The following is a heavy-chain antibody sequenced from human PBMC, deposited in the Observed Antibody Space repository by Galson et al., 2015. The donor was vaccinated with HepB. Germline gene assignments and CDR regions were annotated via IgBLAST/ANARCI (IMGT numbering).Heavy chain of an antibody. J-gene: IGHJ3*02. CDR3: ARASLVDIVATTHPPHAFEI. D-gene: IGHD5-12*01. Sequence: SLRLSSAASAFTFSGHSLMWVRQAPGNGLESVSYISSDSSYIYYADSVKGRFTISRDNAKNSLYLQMNSLRAEDTAVYYCARASLVDIVATTHPPHAFEIWGQGTMVTVSS. CDR2: ISSDSSYI. CDR1: AFTFSGHS. V-gene: IGHV3-21*01.